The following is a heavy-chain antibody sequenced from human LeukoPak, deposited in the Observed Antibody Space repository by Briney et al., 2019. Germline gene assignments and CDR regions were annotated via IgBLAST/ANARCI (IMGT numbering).Heavy chain of an antibody. CDR2: IRSRVNAYAT. CDR1: GFTLSGSA. J-gene: IGHJ4*02. CDR3: ARHGTTVTTSI. D-gene: IGHD4-17*01. V-gene: IGHV3-73*01. Sequence: GGSLELSCAASGFTLSGSAMHWVRQASGKRLEWVGRIRSRVNAYATSYAASVKGRFTISRDDSKNTAYLEMNSLKTEDTAVYYCARHGTTVTTSIWGQGTLVTVSS.